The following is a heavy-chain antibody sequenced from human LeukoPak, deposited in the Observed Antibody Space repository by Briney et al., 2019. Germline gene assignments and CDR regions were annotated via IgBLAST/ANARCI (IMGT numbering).Heavy chain of an antibody. CDR2: INPSGGST. J-gene: IGHJ5*02. Sequence: ASVKVSCKASGYTFTSYYMHWVRQAPGQGLEWMGIINPSGGSTSYAQKFQGRVTMTRDMSTSTVYMELSSLRSEDMAVYYCARGEVLLWFGELLHRNWFDPWGQGTLVTVSS. V-gene: IGHV1-46*01. CDR3: ARGEVLLWFGELLHRNWFDP. CDR1: GYTFTSYY. D-gene: IGHD3-10*01.